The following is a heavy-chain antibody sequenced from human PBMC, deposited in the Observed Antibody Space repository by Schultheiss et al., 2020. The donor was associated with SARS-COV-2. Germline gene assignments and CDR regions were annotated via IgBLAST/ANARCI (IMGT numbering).Heavy chain of an antibody. CDR3: ARFSAWGVVVVPAAIDY. D-gene: IGHD2-2*01. CDR2: ISSSGSTI. Sequence: GGSLRLSCAASGFTFSSYAMNWVRQAPGKGLEWVSYISSSGSTIYYADSVKGRFTISRDNAKNSLYLQMNSLRAEDTAVYYCARFSAWGVVVVPAAIDYWGQGTLVTVSS. CDR1: GFTFSSYA. J-gene: IGHJ4*02. V-gene: IGHV3-48*03.